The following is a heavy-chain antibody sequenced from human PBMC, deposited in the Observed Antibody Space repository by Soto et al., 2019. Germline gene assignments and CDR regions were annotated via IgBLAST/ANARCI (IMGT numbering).Heavy chain of an antibody. V-gene: IGHV4-30-2*01. J-gene: IGHJ6*02. Sequence: SETLSLTCAVSGGSISSGGYSWSWIRQPPGKGLEWIGYIYHSGSTYYNPSLKSRVTISVDRSKNQFSLKLSSVTAADTAVYYCARLSTTVTASNYYGMDVWGQGTTVTVSS. CDR3: ARLSTTVTASNYYGMDV. CDR2: IYHSGST. CDR1: GGSISSGGYS. D-gene: IGHD4-17*01.